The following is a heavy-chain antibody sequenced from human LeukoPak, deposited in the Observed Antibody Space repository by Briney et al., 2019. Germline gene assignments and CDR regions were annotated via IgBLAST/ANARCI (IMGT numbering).Heavy chain of an antibody. CDR1: GDSISGYY. D-gene: IGHD1-26*01. V-gene: IGHV4-59*08. CDR3: ARHSRTYYDFDY. CDR2: IHYSGST. Sequence: SGTLSLTCTASGDSISGYYWSWIRQPPKKGLEWIGYIHYSGSTNYNPSLNSRVTISVDTSKNQFSLRLTSVTAADTAVYYCARHSRTYYDFDYWGQGTLVTVSS. J-gene: IGHJ4*02.